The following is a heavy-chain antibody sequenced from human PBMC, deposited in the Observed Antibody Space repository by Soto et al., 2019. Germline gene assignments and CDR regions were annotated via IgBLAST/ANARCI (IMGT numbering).Heavy chain of an antibody. D-gene: IGHD5-18*01. CDR1: GYTFANYH. J-gene: IGHJ4*02. CDR3: ARDPAARVIDY. V-gene: IGHV1-46*01. Sequence: ASVKVSCKASGYTFANYHMHWVRQAPGQGLEWMGIINPSGGTTTYAEKFQGRVTMTRDTSTTTVYMELSSLRSGDTAVYCCARDPAARVIDYWGQGTLVTISS. CDR2: INPSGGTT.